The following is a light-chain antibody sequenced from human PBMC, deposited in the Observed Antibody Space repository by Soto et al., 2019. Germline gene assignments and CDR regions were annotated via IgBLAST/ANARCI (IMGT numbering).Light chain of an antibody. CDR3: QQYDTSPRT. J-gene: IGKJ1*01. Sequence: EIVLTQSPATLSLSPGERATLSCRASQSVSSYLAWYQQKPGQAPRILIYAASSRATGIPDRFSGSGSRTDFSLTISRLEPEDFAVYYCQQYDTSPRTFGQGTKVDIK. V-gene: IGKV3-20*01. CDR2: AAS. CDR1: QSVSSY.